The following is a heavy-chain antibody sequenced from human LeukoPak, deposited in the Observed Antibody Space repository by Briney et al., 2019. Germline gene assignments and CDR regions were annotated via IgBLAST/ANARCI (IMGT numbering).Heavy chain of an antibody. CDR1: GFTFSDYY. CDR3: ARLLRGYYYDSSGYPY. CDR2: ISSSGSTI. V-gene: IGHV3-11*01. J-gene: IGHJ4*02. Sequence: PGGSLRLSCAASGFTFSDYYMSWIRQAPGKGLEWVSYISSSGSTIYYADSVKGRFTISRDNAKNSLYLQMNCLRAEDTAVYYCARLLRGYYYDSSGYPYWGQGTLVTVSS. D-gene: IGHD3-22*01.